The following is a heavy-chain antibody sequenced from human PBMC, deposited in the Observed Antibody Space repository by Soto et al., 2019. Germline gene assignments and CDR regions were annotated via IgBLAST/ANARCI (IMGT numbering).Heavy chain of an antibody. CDR3: ARDFFQAAIGFVDY. V-gene: IGHV3-30-3*01. CDR2: ISHDGTNE. Sequence: GGSLRLSCAASGFTFSSYPMHWVRQAPGQGLEWVAVISHDGTNEYYADSVKGRFTISRDNSKNTLYVQMNSLRTDDTALYYCARDFFQAAIGFVDYWGQGTLVTVSS. CDR1: GFTFSSYP. D-gene: IGHD5-18*01. J-gene: IGHJ4*02.